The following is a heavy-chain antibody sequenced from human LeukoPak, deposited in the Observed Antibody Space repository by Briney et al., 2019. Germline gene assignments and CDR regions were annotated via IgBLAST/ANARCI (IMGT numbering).Heavy chain of an antibody. D-gene: IGHD6-19*01. V-gene: IGHV3-48*03. CDR3: ASQKGRIAVTVDY. J-gene: IGHJ4*02. CDR2: ISSSGSTT. CDR1: GFTFSSYE. Sequence: GGSLRLSCAASGFTFSSYEMNWVRQAPGKGLEWVSYISSSGSTTYYAASVKGRFTISRDNAKNSLYLQMNSLRVEDTAVYYCASQKGRIAVTVDYWGQGTLVTVSS.